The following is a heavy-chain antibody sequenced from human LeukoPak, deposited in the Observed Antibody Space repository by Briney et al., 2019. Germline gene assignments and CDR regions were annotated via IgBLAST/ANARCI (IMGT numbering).Heavy chain of an antibody. J-gene: IGHJ6*02. CDR3: ARGGRTTWHGMDV. CDR1: GFTFSSHI. V-gene: IGHV3-30-3*01. D-gene: IGHD4-17*01. CDR2: ISSDGNNK. Sequence: GRSLRLSCAASGFTFSSHIMHWVRQASGKGLEWVAVISSDGNNKYYADSVKGRFTISRDNSKNTLYLQMNSLRAEDTAVYYCARGGRTTWHGMDVWGQGTTVTVSS.